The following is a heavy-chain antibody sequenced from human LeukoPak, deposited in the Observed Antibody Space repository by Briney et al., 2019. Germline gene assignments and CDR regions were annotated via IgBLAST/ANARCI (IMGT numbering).Heavy chain of an antibody. V-gene: IGHV3-21*01. CDR1: GLTFSSYS. CDR2: ISSSSSTI. CDR3: ARPGPATTNSYGMDV. D-gene: IGHD1-26*01. Sequence: GGSLRLSCAASGLTFSSYSMNWVRQAPGKGLEWVSSISSSSSTIFYADSLKGRFTISRDNAKNSLYLQMNSLRAEDTAVYYCARPGPATTNSYGMDVWGQGTTVTVSS. J-gene: IGHJ6*02.